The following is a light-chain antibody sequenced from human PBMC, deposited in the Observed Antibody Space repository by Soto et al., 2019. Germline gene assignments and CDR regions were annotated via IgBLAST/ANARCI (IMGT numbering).Light chain of an antibody. J-gene: IGKJ3*01. Sequence: EIVLTQSPGTLSLSPGERATLSCRASQSVSSSYLAWYQQKPGQAPRLLIYGASSRATGIPDRFSGSGSGTDFTLTISRLEPEDFEVYYCQQYGSSQFNFSTATKVDI. CDR2: GAS. CDR3: QQYGSSQFN. CDR1: QSVSSSY. V-gene: IGKV3-20*01.